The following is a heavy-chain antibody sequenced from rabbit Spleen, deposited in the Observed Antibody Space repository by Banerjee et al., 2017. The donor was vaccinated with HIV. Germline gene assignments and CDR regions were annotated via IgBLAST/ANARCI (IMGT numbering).Heavy chain of an antibody. Sequence: QELVVESGGGLVQPGGSLKLSCKASGFDFSSYGMTWVRQAPGKGLEWIAYIDPVFGRTYSASWVNGRFSISRENTQNTVSLQLNSLTVADTATYFCVRDLGYAGYADHDYSYFNLWGPGTLVTVS. CDR1: GFDFSSYG. CDR2: IDPVFGRT. V-gene: IGHV1S47*01. CDR3: VRDLGYAGYADHDYSYFNL. D-gene: IGHD7-1*01. J-gene: IGHJ4*01.